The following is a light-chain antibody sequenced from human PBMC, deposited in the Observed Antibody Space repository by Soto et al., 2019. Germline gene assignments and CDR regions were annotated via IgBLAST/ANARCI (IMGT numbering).Light chain of an antibody. J-gene: IGKJ1*01. V-gene: IGKV3-15*01. CDR3: QQYQDWPT. CDR2: AAS. CDR1: QSVSSN. Sequence: EIVMTQSPATLSVSPGERATPSCRASQSVSSNLAWYQQKPGQAPRLLIYAASTRATGFPARFSGSGSGTEFTLTIGSLQSEDFAVYYCQQYQDWPTFGQGTKVEVK.